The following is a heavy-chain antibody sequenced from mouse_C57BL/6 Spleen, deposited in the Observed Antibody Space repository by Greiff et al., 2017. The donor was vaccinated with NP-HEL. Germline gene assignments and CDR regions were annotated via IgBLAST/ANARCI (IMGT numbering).Heavy chain of an antibody. V-gene: IGHV1-81*01. J-gene: IGHJ1*03. CDR2: IYPRSGNT. CDR3: VGPVITTVVGDWYFDV. D-gene: IGHD1-1*01. Sequence: QVQLQQSGAELARPGASVKLSCKASGYTFTSYGISWVKQRTGQGLEWIGEIYPRSGNTYYNEKFKGKATLTADKSSSTAYMALRSLTSEDSAVYFCVGPVITTVVGDWYFDVWGTGTTVTVSS. CDR1: GYTFTSYG.